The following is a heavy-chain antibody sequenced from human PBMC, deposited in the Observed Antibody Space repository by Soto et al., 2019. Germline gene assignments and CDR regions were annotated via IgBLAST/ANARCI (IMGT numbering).Heavy chain of an antibody. V-gene: IGHV1-18*04. Sequence: ASVKVSCKASGYTFTSYGISWFRQARGQGLEWMGWISAYNGNTNYAQKLQGRVTMTTDTSTSKAYMELRSLRSDDTAGYYCARDSSSWYVGVDYWGQGTLVTVS. J-gene: IGHJ4*02. D-gene: IGHD6-13*01. CDR1: GYTFTSYG. CDR3: ARDSSSWYVGVDY. CDR2: ISAYNGNT.